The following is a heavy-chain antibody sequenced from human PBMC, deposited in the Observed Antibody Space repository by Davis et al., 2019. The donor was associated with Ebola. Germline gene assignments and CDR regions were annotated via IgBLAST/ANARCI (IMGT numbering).Heavy chain of an antibody. CDR1: GGTFSSYA. Sequence: SVKVSCKASGGTFSSYAISWVRQAPGQGLEWMGGIIPIFGTANYAQKFQGRVTITADESTSTAYMELSSLRSEDTAAYYCARDDSTSIAAAGHINHGWFDPWGQGTLVTVSS. V-gene: IGHV1-69*13. J-gene: IGHJ5*02. D-gene: IGHD6-13*01. CDR3: ARDDSTSIAAAGHINHGWFDP. CDR2: IIPIFGTA.